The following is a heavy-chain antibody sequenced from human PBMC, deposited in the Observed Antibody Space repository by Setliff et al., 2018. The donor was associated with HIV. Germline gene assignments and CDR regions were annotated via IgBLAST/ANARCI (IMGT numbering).Heavy chain of an antibody. CDR1: GGSISSRDYY. J-gene: IGHJ4*02. Sequence: SETLSLTCTVSGGSISSRDYYWGWIRQPPGKGLEWIGSMSYSGSAYYNPSLKSRVTISVDTSKSQFSLRLSSVTAADTAVYYCARQRDFDYWGQGTLVTVSS. CDR2: MSYSGSA. V-gene: IGHV4-39*01. CDR3: ARQRDFDY.